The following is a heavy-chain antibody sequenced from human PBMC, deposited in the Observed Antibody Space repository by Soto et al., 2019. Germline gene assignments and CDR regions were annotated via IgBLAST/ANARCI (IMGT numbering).Heavy chain of an antibody. CDR1: GGTFSSYA. Sequence: SVKVSCKASGGTFSSYAISWVRQAPGQGLEWMGGIIPIFGTANYAQKFQGRVTITADESTSTAYMELSSLRSEDTAVYYCATHYYDSSGYYVPIDYWGQGTLVTVSS. V-gene: IGHV1-69*13. CDR3: ATHYYDSSGYYVPIDY. CDR2: IIPIFGTA. J-gene: IGHJ4*02. D-gene: IGHD3-22*01.